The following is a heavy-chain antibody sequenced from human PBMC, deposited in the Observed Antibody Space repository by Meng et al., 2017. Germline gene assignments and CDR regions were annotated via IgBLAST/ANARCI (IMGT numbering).Heavy chain of an antibody. J-gene: IGHJ4*02. D-gene: IGHD2-15*01. V-gene: IGHV4-34*01. CDR1: GGSFSGDY. CDR2: INHSGST. Sequence: QVQLQQWGAGMLKPSEALALTCAVSGGSFSGDYGSWIRQPPGKGLEWIGEINHSGSTNYNPSLKSRVTISVDTSKNQFSLKLSSVTAADTAVYYCAREGDCSGGSCSPVDYWGQGTLVTVSS. CDR3: AREGDCSGGSCSPVDY.